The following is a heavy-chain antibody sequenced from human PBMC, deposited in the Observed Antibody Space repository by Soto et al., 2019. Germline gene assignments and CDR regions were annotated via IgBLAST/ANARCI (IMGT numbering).Heavy chain of an antibody. V-gene: IGHV4-59*01. CDR2: IYYSGST. CDR3: ARGLTYYDFWREWFDP. D-gene: IGHD3-3*01. Sequence: PSETLSLTCTVYGDSISSYYWSWIRQPPGKGLEWIGYIYYSGSTNYNPSLKSRVTISVDTSKSQFSLKLSSVTAADTAVYYCARGLTYYDFWREWFDPHGHVPLVTVS. J-gene: IGHJ5*02. CDR1: GDSISSYY.